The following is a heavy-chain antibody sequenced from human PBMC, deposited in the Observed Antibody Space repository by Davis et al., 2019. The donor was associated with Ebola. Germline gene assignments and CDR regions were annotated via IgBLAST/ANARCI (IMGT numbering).Heavy chain of an antibody. CDR3: ARDRLEMNLIYWNFDL. CDR1: GFTFSTYS. D-gene: IGHD5-24*01. Sequence: PGGSLRLSCEASGFTFSTYSMSWVRQAPGKGPEWVLYISSSSSTIYYADSVKGRFTVSRDNAKNSLFLQMNSLRDEDTAVYYCARDRLEMNLIYWNFDLWGRGTLVAVSS. J-gene: IGHJ2*01. CDR2: ISSSSSTI. V-gene: IGHV3-48*02.